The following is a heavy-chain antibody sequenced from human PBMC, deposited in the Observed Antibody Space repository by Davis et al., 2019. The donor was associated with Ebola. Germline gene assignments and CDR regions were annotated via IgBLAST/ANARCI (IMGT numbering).Heavy chain of an antibody. Sequence: GGSLRLSCAASGFTFSKYSMNWFRHAPGKGLEWVSSISSNSRATYYADSLKGRFTISRDNAKSSLYLQMNSLRDEDTGVYFCARDNYISAFYYYYFMDVWGQGTTVTVSS. CDR3: ARDNYISAFYYYYFMDV. CDR2: ISSNSRAT. J-gene: IGHJ6*02. CDR1: GFTFSKYS. D-gene: IGHD1-7*01. V-gene: IGHV3-21*01.